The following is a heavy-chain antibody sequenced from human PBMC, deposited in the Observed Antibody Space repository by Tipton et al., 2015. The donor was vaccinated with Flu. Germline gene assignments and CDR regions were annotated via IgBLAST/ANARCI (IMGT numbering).Heavy chain of an antibody. V-gene: IGHV5-51*01. CDR1: GYSFTSYW. J-gene: IGHJ1*01. Sequence: QLVQSGAEVKKPGESLKISCKGSGYSFTSYWIGWVRQMPGKGLEWMGIIYPGDSDTSYSPSFQGQVTISSDKSISTAYLQWSSLKASDTAMYHCVRHGSKAVTGSEYFQHWGQGTLVTVSS. CDR3: VRHGSKAVTGSEYFQH. D-gene: IGHD6-19*01. CDR2: IYPGDSDT.